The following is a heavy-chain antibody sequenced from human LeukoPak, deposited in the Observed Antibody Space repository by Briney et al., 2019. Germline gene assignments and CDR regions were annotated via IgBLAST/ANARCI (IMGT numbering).Heavy chain of an antibody. CDR2: ISSSSSTI. Sequence: PGGSLRLSCAASGFTFSSYSMNWVRQAPGKGLEWVSYISSSSSTIYYADSVKGRFTISRDNAKNSLYLQMNSLRAEDTAVYYCAGIAAPWGRVDWFDPWGQGTLVTVSS. J-gene: IGHJ5*02. CDR1: GFTFSSYS. CDR3: AGIAAPWGRVDWFDP. D-gene: IGHD6-13*01. V-gene: IGHV3-48*04.